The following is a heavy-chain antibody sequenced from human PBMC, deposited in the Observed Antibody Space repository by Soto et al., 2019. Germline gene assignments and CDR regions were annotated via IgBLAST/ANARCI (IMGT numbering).Heavy chain of an antibody. V-gene: IGHV3-9*01. CDR3: GKGKGTGINYYYYMDV. J-gene: IGHJ6*03. CDR2: ISWNSGNI. CDR1: GFTFDDYA. D-gene: IGHD2-21*01. Sequence: EVQLVESGGGLVQPGRSLRLSCTASGFTFDDYAMHWVRLVPGRGLEWVSGISWNSGNIDYADSLKGRFTISRDNAKNSLYLEMNSLRPEDTALYYCGKGKGTGINYYYYMDVGGKGTKVTVSS.